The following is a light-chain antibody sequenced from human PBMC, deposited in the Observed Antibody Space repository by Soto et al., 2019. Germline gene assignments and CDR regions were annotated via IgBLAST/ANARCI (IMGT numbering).Light chain of an antibody. Sequence: EIVLTQSPGTLSLSPGERATLSCRASQSFLAWYQQKPGQAPRLLIYGASSRATGIPDRFSGSGSGTDFTLTISRLGPEDFAVYYCQQYGSSLLFGGGTKVDIK. CDR3: QQYGSSLL. V-gene: IGKV3-20*01. J-gene: IGKJ4*01. CDR2: GAS. CDR1: QSF.